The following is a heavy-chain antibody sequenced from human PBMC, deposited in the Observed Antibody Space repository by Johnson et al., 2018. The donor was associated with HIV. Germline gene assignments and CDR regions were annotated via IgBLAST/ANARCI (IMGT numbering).Heavy chain of an antibody. D-gene: IGHD4-11*01. CDR2: ISYDGSNK. J-gene: IGHJ3*02. CDR1: GFTFSSYG. V-gene: IGHV3-30*03. CDR3: ARSVHDYSDYLWGRDACDI. Sequence: VQLVESGGGVVQPGRSLRLSCAASGFTFSSYGMHWVRQAPGKGLEWVTVISYDGSNKYYVDSVKGRFIISRDNSKNTLFLQMNKLRAEDTAVYYCARSVHDYSDYLWGRDACDIWGQGTMVIVSS.